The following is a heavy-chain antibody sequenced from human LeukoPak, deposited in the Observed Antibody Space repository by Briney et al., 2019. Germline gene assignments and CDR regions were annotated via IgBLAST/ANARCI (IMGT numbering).Heavy chain of an antibody. D-gene: IGHD2-15*01. CDR3: ARAFLGYCSGGSCYWGFDY. Sequence: SETLSLTCTVSGGSISSYYWSWIRQPPGKGLEWIGYIYYSGSTNYNPSLKSRVTISVDTSKNQFSLKLSSVTAADTAVYYCARAFLGYCSGGSCYWGFDYWGQGTLVTVSS. J-gene: IGHJ4*02. CDR1: GGSISSYY. V-gene: IGHV4-59*12. CDR2: IYYSGST.